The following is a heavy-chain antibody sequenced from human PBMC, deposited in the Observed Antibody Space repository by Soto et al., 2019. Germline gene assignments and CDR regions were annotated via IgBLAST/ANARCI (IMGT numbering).Heavy chain of an antibody. CDR1: GYTFTSYG. Sequence: QVQLVQSGAEVKKPGASVKVSCKASGYTFTSYGISWVRQAPGQGLEWMGWISAYNGNTNYAQKLQGRVTMTTDTATSTAYMELRSLRSDDTAVYYCARGKGYCTNGVCHDAFDIWGQGTMVTVSS. V-gene: IGHV1-18*01. CDR2: ISAYNGNT. D-gene: IGHD2-8*01. CDR3: ARGKGYCTNGVCHDAFDI. J-gene: IGHJ3*02.